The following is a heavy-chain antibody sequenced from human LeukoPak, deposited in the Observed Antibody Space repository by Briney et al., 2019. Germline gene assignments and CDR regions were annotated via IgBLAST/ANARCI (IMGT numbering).Heavy chain of an antibody. J-gene: IGHJ4*02. CDR1: GYTFASYY. Sequence: ASVKVSCKASGYTFASYYMHWVRQAPGQGLEWMGIINPSGGSTSYAQKFQGRVTMTRDTSTSTVYMELSSLRSEDTAVYYCARDYTQATFDYWGQGTLVTVSS. CDR3: ARDYTQATFDY. D-gene: IGHD4-11*01. CDR2: INPSGGST. V-gene: IGHV1-46*01.